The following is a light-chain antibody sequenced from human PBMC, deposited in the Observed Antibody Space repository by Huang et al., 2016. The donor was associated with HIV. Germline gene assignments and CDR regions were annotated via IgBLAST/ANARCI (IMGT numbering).Light chain of an antibody. CDR1: QDIAKF. V-gene: IGKV1-33*01. Sequence: DIQMTQSPSSLSASVGDRVTITCQASQDIAKFLNWYQQKPGQAPKLLIYDASTLQTGVPSRFSGSGSGTDFMFTISSLQPEDIATYYCQQYDSLPPWTFGQGTKVEI. CDR2: DAS. J-gene: IGKJ1*01. CDR3: QQYDSLPPWT.